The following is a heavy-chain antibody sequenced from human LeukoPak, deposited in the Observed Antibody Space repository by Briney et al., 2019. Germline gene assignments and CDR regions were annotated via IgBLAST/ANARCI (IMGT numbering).Heavy chain of an antibody. J-gene: IGHJ6*02. V-gene: IGHV3-23*01. CDR2: ISGSSGII. D-gene: IGHD3-22*01. Sequence: PGGSLRLSCAASGFTFNTYTMNWVRQAPGKGLEWVSYISGSSGIIDYADSVKGRFTISRDNSKNTLYLQMNSLRAEDTAVYYCAKDNYYDSSGYYYYYYGMDVWGQGTTVTVSS. CDR1: GFTFNTYT. CDR3: AKDNYYDSSGYYYYYYGMDV.